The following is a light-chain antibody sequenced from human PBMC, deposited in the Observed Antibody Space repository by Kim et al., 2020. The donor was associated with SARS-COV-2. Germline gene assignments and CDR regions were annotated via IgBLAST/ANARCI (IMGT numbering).Light chain of an antibody. Sequence: SSELTQDPAVSVALGQTVRITCQGDSLRRYYATWYQQKSGQAPVLVFYGRDKRPSGIPDRFSGSSSGNTASLTIPGAQAAEEADYYCKSRDSRGKVVFGGGTKVTVL. V-gene: IGLV3-19*01. J-gene: IGLJ2*01. CDR2: GRD. CDR1: SLRRYY. CDR3: KSRDSRGKVV.